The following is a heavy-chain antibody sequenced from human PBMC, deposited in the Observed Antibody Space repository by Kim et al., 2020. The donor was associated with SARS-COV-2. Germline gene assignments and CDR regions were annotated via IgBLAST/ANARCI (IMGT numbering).Heavy chain of an antibody. CDR1: GYSFTSYW. CDR2: IYPGDSDT. V-gene: IGHV5-51*01. J-gene: IGHJ4*02. Sequence: GESLKISCKGSGYSFTSYWIGWVRQMPGKGLEWMGIIYPGDSDTRYSPSFQGQVTISADKSISTAYLQWSSLKASDTAMYYCARETHYYDSSAGGSDYWGQGTLVTVSS. CDR3: ARETHYYDSSAGGSDY. D-gene: IGHD3-22*01.